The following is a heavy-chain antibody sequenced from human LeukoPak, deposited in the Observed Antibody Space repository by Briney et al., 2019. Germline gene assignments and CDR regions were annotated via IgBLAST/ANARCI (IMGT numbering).Heavy chain of an antibody. CDR3: ARAGYYMDV. CDR1: GFTLSNYE. V-gene: IGHV3-48*03. J-gene: IGHJ6*03. Sequence: GGSLRLSCAASGFTLSNYEMTWVRQAPGNGLEWLSYISPIVTVIYYADSVKGRFTISRDNAKNSLYLQMNSLRAEDTAVYYCARAGYYMDVWGKGSTLTVSS. CDR2: ISPIVTVI.